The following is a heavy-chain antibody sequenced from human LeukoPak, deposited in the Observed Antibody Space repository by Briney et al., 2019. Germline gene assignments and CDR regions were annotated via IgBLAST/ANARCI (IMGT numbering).Heavy chain of an antibody. V-gene: IGHV3-11*03. CDR2: ISSSGNYT. CDR1: GFTFSDSY. Sequence: PGGSLRLSCAASGFTFSDSYMSWIRQAPGKGLEWVSYISSSGNYTNYADSVKGRFTISRDNAKNSLFLQMNSLRAEDTAVYYCATTYYDDSSAYYAYWGQGTLVTVSS. D-gene: IGHD3-22*01. J-gene: IGHJ4*02. CDR3: ATTYYDDSSAYYAY.